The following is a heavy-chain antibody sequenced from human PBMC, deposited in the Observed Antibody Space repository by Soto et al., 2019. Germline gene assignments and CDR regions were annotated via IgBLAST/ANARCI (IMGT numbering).Heavy chain of an antibody. D-gene: IGHD2-8*02. V-gene: IGHV3-11*06. Sequence: QVQLVESGGGLVKPGGSLRLSCAASGFTFSDYYMSWIRQAPGKGLEWVSYISSSSSYTNYAGSVKGRFTISRDNAKNSLYLHMNSLRAEDTDVYYCARDLVAGVRWFDPWGQGTLVTVSS. J-gene: IGHJ5*02. CDR1: GFTFSDYY. CDR3: ARDLVAGVRWFDP. CDR2: ISSSSSYT.